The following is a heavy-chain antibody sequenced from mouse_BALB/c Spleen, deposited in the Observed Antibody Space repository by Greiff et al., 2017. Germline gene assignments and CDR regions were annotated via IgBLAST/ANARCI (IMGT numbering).Heavy chain of an antibody. D-gene: IGHD2-4*01. CDR1: GFSLTGYG. Sequence: VQGVESGPGLVAPSQSLSITCTVSGFSLTGYGVNWVRQPPGKGLEWLGMIWGDGSTDYNSALKSRLSISKDNSKSQVFLKMNSLQTDDTARYYCARAPYDYDGDYYAMDYWGQGTSVTVSS. CDR2: IWGDGST. CDR3: ARAPYDYDGDYYAMDY. V-gene: IGHV2-6-7*01. J-gene: IGHJ4*01.